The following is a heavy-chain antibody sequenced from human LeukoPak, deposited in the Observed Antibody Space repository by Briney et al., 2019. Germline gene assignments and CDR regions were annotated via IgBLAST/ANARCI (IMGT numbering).Heavy chain of an antibody. D-gene: IGHD3-22*01. CDR2: INPNSGGT. V-gene: IGHV1-2*02. CDR1: GYTFTGYF. Sequence: ASVKVSCKASGYTFTGYFMHWVRQAPGQGLEWMGWINPNSGGTNYAQKFQGRVTMTKDTSISTAYMELSRLRSDDTAVYYCARDERYDSSGYPFDYWGQGTLVTVSS. CDR3: ARDERYDSSGYPFDY. J-gene: IGHJ4*02.